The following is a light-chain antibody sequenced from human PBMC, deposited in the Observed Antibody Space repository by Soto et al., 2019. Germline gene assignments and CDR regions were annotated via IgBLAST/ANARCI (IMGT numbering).Light chain of an antibody. CDR2: DAS. J-gene: IGKJ4*01. CDR3: LKFSSFLPP. V-gene: IGKV1-13*02. CDR1: QGISSA. Sequence: GERVTITCRASQGISSALALYQQKPGKAPKLLISDASSLESGLPSRFSGSGSGPDSTLTISSLQSDDFATYYCLKFSSFLPPFRGGTQVEIK.